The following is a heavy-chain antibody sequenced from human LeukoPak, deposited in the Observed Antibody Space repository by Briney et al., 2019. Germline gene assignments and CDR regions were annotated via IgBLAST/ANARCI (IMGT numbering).Heavy chain of an antibody. D-gene: IGHD1-26*01. Sequence: GGSLRLSCAASGFTFDDYGMSWVRQAPGKGLEWVSGINWNGGSTGYADSVKGRFTISRDNSKNTLYLQMNSLRAEDTAVYYCAKGRGWEASYYYYYMDVWGKGTTVTISS. V-gene: IGHV3-20*04. CDR3: AKGRGWEASYYYYYMDV. CDR1: GFTFDDYG. CDR2: INWNGGST. J-gene: IGHJ6*03.